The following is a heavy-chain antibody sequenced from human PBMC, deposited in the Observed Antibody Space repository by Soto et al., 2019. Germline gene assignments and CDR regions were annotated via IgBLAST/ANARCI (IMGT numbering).Heavy chain of an antibody. CDR3: ARTKSPVRGVKLYYFDY. V-gene: IGHV4-31*03. CDR2: IYYSGST. D-gene: IGHD3-10*01. Sequence: TLSLTCTVSGGSISSGGYYWSWIRQHPGKGLEWIGYIYYSGSTYYNPSLKSRVTISVDTSKNQFSLKLSSVTAADTAVYYCARTKSPVRGVKLYYFDYWGQGTLVTVSS. CDR1: GGSISSGGYY. J-gene: IGHJ4*02.